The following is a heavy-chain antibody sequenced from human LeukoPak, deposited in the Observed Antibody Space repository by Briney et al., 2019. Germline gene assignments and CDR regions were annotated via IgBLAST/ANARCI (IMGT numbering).Heavy chain of an antibody. CDR1: GGTFSSYT. V-gene: IGHV1-69*04. J-gene: IGHJ5*02. D-gene: IGHD3-9*01. CDR3: ARDGGYDILTGYPQYNWFDP. Sequence: SVKVSCKASGGTFSSYTISWVRQAPGQGLEWMGRIIPILGIANYAQKFQGRVTITADKSTSTAYMELSSLRSEDTAEYYCARDGGYDILTGYPQYNWFDPWGQGTLVTVSS. CDR2: IIPILGIA.